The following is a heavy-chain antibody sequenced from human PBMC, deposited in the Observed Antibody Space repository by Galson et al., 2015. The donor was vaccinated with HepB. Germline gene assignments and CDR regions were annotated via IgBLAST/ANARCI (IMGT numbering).Heavy chain of an antibody. D-gene: IGHD3-10*01. Sequence: SVKVSCKASGYTFNTYGITYVRQAPGQGLEWVGWINPDNGNTKYAQKLQGRDTMTTDTSTSTAYMELRSLRSDDTAVYYCARGPWFGELTGILVLQHWGQGTLVTVSS. CDR1: GYTFNTYG. CDR3: ARGPWFGELTGILVLQH. CDR2: INPDNGNT. V-gene: IGHV1-18*04. J-gene: IGHJ1*01.